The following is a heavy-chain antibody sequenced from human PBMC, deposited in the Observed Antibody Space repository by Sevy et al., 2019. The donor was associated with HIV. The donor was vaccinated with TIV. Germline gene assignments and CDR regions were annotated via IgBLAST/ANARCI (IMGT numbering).Heavy chain of an antibody. CDR1: GFSFRSYW. CDR2: INNDGTYI. V-gene: IGHV3-21*06. D-gene: IGHD3-10*01. Sequence: GGSLRLSCAASGFSFRSYWMSWVRQAPGKGLEWVSSINNDGTYIFYGDSVKGRFTVSRDNAKNSLYLHMNSLRADDTAVYYCVRDGGDEYGAGSYYGPFDYWGRGTLVTVSS. J-gene: IGHJ4*02. CDR3: VRDGGDEYGAGSYYGPFDY.